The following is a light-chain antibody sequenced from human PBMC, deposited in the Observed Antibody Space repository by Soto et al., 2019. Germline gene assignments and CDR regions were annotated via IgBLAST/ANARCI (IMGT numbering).Light chain of an antibody. Sequence: QSVLAQPASVSGSPGQSISISCTGTCSDVGGYNYVSWYQQQPGKAPKFMIYDVTNRPSGVSNRFSGSKSGNTASLTISGLQAEDEADYYCCSYTTSNTRQIVFGTGTKVTV. CDR1: CSDVGGYNY. CDR3: CSYTTSNTRQIV. CDR2: DVT. V-gene: IGLV2-14*01. J-gene: IGLJ1*01.